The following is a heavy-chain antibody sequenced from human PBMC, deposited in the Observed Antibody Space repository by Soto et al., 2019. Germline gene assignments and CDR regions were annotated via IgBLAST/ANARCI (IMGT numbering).Heavy chain of an antibody. D-gene: IGHD2-2*01. J-gene: IGHJ6*02. CDR2: IIPIFGTA. V-gene: IGHV1-69*13. CDR1: GGTFSSYA. CDR3: AGYQLPRNYYGMDV. Sequence: ASVKVSCKASGGTFSSYAISWVRQAPGQGLEWMGGIIPIFGTANYAQKFQGRVAITADESTSTAYMELSSLRSEDTAVYYCAGYQLPRNYYGMDVWGQGTTVTV.